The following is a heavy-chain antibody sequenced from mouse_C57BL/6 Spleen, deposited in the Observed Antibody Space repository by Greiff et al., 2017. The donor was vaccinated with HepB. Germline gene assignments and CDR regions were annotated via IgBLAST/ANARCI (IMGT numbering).Heavy chain of an antibody. Sequence: EVKLMESGGGLVQPGGSLKLSCAASGFTFSDYYMYWVRQTPEKRLEWVAYISNGGGSTYYPDTVKGRFTISRDKAKNTLYLQMSRLKSEDTAMYYCARGYDGSPDYWGQGTTLTVSS. V-gene: IGHV5-12*01. J-gene: IGHJ2*01. CDR1: GFTFSDYY. CDR3: ARGYDGSPDY. CDR2: ISNGGGST. D-gene: IGHD1-1*01.